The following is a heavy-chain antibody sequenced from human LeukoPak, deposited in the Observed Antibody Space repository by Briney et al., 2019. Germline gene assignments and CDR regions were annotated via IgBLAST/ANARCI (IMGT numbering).Heavy chain of an antibody. J-gene: IGHJ4*02. CDR3: ARSPHLFYYDSSGYYPLFDY. CDR1: GGIFSSNA. D-gene: IGHD3-22*01. V-gene: IGHV1-69*05. CDR2: IIPIFGTA. Sequence: GASVNVSCKASGGIFSSNAISWVRQAAGQGLEGMGGIIPIFGTANYAQKFQGRVTITTDESTSTAYMELSSLRSEDTAVYYCARSPHLFYYDSSGYYPLFDYWGQGTLVTVSS.